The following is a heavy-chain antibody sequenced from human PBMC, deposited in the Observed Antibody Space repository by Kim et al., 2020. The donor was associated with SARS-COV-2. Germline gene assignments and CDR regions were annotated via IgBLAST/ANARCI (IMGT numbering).Heavy chain of an antibody. CDR3: ARDRCSSTSCYGSGWFDP. Sequence: SVKVSCKASGGTFSSYAISWVRQAPGQGLEWMGGIIPIFGTANYAQKFQGRVTITADESTSTAYMELSSLRSEDTAVYYCARDRCSSTSCYGSGWFDPWGQGTLVTVSS. D-gene: IGHD2-2*01. V-gene: IGHV1-69*13. CDR2: IIPIFGTA. CDR1: GGTFSSYA. J-gene: IGHJ5*02.